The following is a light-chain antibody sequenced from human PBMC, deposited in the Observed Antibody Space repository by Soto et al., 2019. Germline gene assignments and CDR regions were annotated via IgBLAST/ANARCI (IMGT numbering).Light chain of an antibody. J-gene: IGKJ4*01. Sequence: DIQMTQSPSILSASVGDRVTITCRASQGISSYLAWYQQKPGKAPELLIYAASTLQSGVPSRFSGSGSGTDFTLTISCLQSEDFATYYCQQYYSFPLTFGGGTKVDIK. CDR3: QQYYSFPLT. CDR1: QGISSY. V-gene: IGKV1-9*01. CDR2: AAS.